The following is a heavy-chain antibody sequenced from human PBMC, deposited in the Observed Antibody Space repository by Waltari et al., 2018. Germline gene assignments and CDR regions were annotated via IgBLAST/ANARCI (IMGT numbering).Heavy chain of an antibody. J-gene: IGHJ4*02. Sequence: QVQLVESGGGVVQPGGSLRLSCEASGFTFSTYGMHWVRQAPGKGLEWVTFIKYDGSNKYAADSVKGRFTISRDNSKNTMYLQMNSLRAEDTAVYYCAKDTNPDYYVSGSYVDYWGQGTLVAVSS. V-gene: IGHV3-30*02. CDR3: AKDTNPDYYVSGSYVDY. CDR2: IKYDGSNK. CDR1: GFTFSTYG. D-gene: IGHD3-10*01.